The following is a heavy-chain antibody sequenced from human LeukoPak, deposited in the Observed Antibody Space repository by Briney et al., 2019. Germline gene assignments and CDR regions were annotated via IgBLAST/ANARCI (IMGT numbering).Heavy chain of an antibody. D-gene: IGHD2-15*01. CDR2: IYSGGST. J-gene: IGHJ4*02. CDR3: ARRAGSYSHSYDY. CDR1: GFTLSSNY. V-gene: IGHV3-53*01. Sequence: GGSLRLSCAATGFTLSSNYMSWIRQAPGRGLEWVSFIYSGGSTYYADSVRGRFIISKDNSKNTLYLQMNSLRAEDTAVYYCARRAGSYSHSYDYWGQGTLVTVSS.